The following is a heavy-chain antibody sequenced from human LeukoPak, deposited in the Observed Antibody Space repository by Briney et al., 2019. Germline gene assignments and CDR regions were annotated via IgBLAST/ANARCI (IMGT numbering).Heavy chain of an antibody. Sequence: SGPTLVKPPQTLTLTCTFSGFSLSTGGAGVGWIRQPPGKALEWLPLISWDDDKRYSPSLKSRLTITKDTSKNQVVLTMTNMDPVDTATYYCAHLGSSGWYGKRFIDYWGQGTLVTVSS. CDR3: AHLGSSGWYGKRFIDY. CDR1: GFSLSTGGAG. CDR2: ISWDDDK. V-gene: IGHV2-5*02. D-gene: IGHD6-19*01. J-gene: IGHJ4*02.